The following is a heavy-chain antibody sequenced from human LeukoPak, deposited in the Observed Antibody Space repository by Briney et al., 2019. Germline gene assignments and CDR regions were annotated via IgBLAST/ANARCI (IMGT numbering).Heavy chain of an antibody. CDR2: ILYSVTT. CDR1: GASITSYY. Sequence: PSETLSLACTVAGASITSYYCGWIRQPARELMGWVGCILYSVTTNYNPSLKSRVTISVDTSKNQFSLELSSVTGADTAVYYCERGMGYPSSIDYWGQGTLVTVSS. D-gene: IGHD1-1*01. J-gene: IGHJ4*02. V-gene: IGHV4-59*01. CDR3: ERGMGYPSSIDY.